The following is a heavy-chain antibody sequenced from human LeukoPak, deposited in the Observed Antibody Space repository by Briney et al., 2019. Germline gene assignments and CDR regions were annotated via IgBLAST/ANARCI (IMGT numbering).Heavy chain of an antibody. V-gene: IGHV3-33*06. CDR2: IWYDGSNK. CDR3: AKLALDYRDMVGDDY. D-gene: IGHD3-10*01. Sequence: PGGSLRLSCAASGFTFSSYGMHWVRQAPGKGLEWVAVIWYDGSNKYYADSVKGRFTISRDNSKNTLYLQMNSLRAEDTAVYYCAKLALDYRDMVGDDYWGQGTLVTVSS. CDR1: GFTFSSYG. J-gene: IGHJ4*02.